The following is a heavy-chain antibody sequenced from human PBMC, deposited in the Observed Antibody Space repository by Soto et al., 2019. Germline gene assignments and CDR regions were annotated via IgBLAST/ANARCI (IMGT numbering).Heavy chain of an antibody. V-gene: IGHV4-39*01. Sequence: PSETLSLTCTVSGGSISSSSYYWGWIRQPPGKGLEWIGSIYYSGSTYYNPSLKSRVTISVDTSKNQFSLKLSSVTAADTAVYYCAIHWRELLIRLWFDSWGQGTLVTVSS. D-gene: IGHD2-15*01. J-gene: IGHJ5*01. CDR3: AIHWRELLIRLWFDS. CDR2: IYYSGST. CDR1: GGSISSSSYY.